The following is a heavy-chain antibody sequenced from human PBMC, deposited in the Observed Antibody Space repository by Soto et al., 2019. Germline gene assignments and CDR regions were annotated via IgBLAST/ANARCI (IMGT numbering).Heavy chain of an antibody. CDR2: ISGSGGST. CDR3: AKVTSYSSSWYLGFDY. D-gene: IGHD6-13*01. V-gene: IGHV3-23*01. CDR1: GFTFSSYA. Sequence: GGSLRLSCAASGFTFSSYAMSWVRQAPGKGLEWVSAISGSGGSTYYADSVKGRLTISRDNSKNTLYLQMNSLRAEDTAVYYCAKVTSYSSSWYLGFDYWGQGTLVTVSS. J-gene: IGHJ4*02.